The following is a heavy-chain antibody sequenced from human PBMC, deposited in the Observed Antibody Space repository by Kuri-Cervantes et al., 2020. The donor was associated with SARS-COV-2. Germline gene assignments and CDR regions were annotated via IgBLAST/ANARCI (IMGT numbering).Heavy chain of an antibody. Sequence: GGSLRLSCAASGFTFSSYATHWVRQAPGKGLEWVAVISYDGSNKYYADSVKGRFTISRDNSKNTLYLQMNSLRAEDTAVYYCARGEVTIFGVVIMGAFDIWGQGTMVTVSS. V-gene: IGHV3-30*01. J-gene: IGHJ3*02. CDR3: ARGEVTIFGVVIMGAFDI. CDR1: GFTFSSYA. CDR2: ISYDGSNK. D-gene: IGHD3-3*01.